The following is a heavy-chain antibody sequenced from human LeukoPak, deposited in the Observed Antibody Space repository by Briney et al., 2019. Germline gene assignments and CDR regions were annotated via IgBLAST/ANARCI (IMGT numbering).Heavy chain of an antibody. CDR2: IRYDGSNK. Sequence: PGGSLRLSCAASGFTFSSYGMHWVRQAPGKGLEWVAFIRYDGSNKYYTGSVKGRFTISRDNSKNTLYLQMNSLRAEDTAVYYCAKDFFASTAARPHYWGQGTLVTVSS. CDR1: GFTFSSYG. J-gene: IGHJ4*02. CDR3: AKDFFASTAARPHY. V-gene: IGHV3-30*02. D-gene: IGHD6-6*01.